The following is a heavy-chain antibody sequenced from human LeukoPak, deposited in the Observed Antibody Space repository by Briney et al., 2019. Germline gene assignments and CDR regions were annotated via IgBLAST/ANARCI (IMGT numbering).Heavy chain of an antibody. J-gene: IGHJ4*02. D-gene: IGHD6-19*01. CDR2: ISYDGSNK. V-gene: IGHV3-30*18. CDR1: GFTFSSYG. Sequence: GGSLRLSCAASGFTFSSYGMHWVRQAPGKGLEWVAVISYDGSNKYYADSVKGRFTISRDNSKNTLYLQMNSPRAEDTAVYYCAKDVGIAVAGTDYWGQGTLVTVSS. CDR3: AKDVGIAVAGTDY.